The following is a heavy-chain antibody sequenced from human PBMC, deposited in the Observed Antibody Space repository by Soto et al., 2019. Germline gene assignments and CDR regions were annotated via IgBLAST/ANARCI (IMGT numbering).Heavy chain of an antibody. V-gene: IGHV3-64*01. CDR1: GFTFSSYA. Sequence: EVQLVESGGGLVQPGGSLRLSCAASGFTFSSYAMHWVRQAPGKGLEYVSDITSNGGNTDYASSVKGRFTISRDNSKNTLYLQMGSLRAEDMAVYYCARRIPFGYGMDVWGQGTTVTLSS. CDR2: ITSNGGNT. J-gene: IGHJ6*02. CDR3: ARRIPFGYGMDV. D-gene: IGHD2-21*01.